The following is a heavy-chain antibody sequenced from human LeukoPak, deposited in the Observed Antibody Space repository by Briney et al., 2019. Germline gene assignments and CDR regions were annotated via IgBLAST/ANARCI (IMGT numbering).Heavy chain of an antibody. CDR1: GGTFSSYA. J-gene: IGHJ4*02. CDR2: IITIFGTA. Sequence: SVKVSCKASGGTFSSYAISWVRQAPGQGLEWMGGIITIFGTAKYAQKFQGRVTITADESTSTVYMELSSLRSEDTAVYYCAREGGDYYDSSGYYRGLLDYWGQGTLVTVSS. V-gene: IGHV1-69*13. D-gene: IGHD3-22*01. CDR3: AREGGDYYDSSGYYRGLLDY.